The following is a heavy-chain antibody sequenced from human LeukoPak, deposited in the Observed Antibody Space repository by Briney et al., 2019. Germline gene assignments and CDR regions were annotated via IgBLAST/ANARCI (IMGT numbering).Heavy chain of an antibody. CDR1: GGSISSSTYS. Sequence: PSETLSLTCTVSGGSISSSTYSWGWIRQPPGKGLEWIGTIYYSGSAYYNPSLNSRVTVSVDTSKNQFSLKLSSVTAADTSVYYCARQFITGTGRGYFDPWGQGSLVTVSS. J-gene: IGHJ4*02. V-gene: IGHV4-39*01. CDR3: ARQFITGTGRGYFDP. CDR2: IYYSGSA. D-gene: IGHD1-20*01.